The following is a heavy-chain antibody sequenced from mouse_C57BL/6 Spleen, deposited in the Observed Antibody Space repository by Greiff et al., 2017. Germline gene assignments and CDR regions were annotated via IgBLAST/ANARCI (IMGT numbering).Heavy chain of an antibody. CDR3: TRGDYMDY. Sequence: VKLQQSGAELVRPGASVTLSCKASGYTFTDYEMHWVKQTPVHGLEWIGAIDPETGGTAYNQKFKGKAILTADKSSSTAYMELRSLTSEDSAVYYCTRGDYMDYWGQGTTLTVSS. J-gene: IGHJ2*01. CDR2: IDPETGGT. CDR1: GYTFTDYE. V-gene: IGHV1-15*01.